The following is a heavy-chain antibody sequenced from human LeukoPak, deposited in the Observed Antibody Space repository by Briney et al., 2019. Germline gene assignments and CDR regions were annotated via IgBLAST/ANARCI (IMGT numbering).Heavy chain of an antibody. D-gene: IGHD5-12*01. J-gene: IGHJ5*02. Sequence: PSETLSLTCTASGGSISSSSYYWSWIRQPPGKGLEWIGYIYYSGSTNYNPSLKSRVTISVDTSKNQFSLKLSSVTAADTAVYYCARVSAKVTAGYEYWFDPWGQGTLVTVSS. CDR1: GGSISSSSYY. CDR3: ARVSAKVTAGYEYWFDP. V-gene: IGHV4-61*01. CDR2: IYYSGST.